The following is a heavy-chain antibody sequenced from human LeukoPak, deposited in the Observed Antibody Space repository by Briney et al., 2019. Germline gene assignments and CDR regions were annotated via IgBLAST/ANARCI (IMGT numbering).Heavy chain of an antibody. V-gene: IGHV3-33*01. CDR3: AGDFWSGYYTGIGFDP. CDR2: IWYDGSNK. CDR1: GFTFSSYG. D-gene: IGHD3-3*01. Sequence: PGGSLRLSCAASGFTFSSYGMHWVRQAPGKGLEWVAVIWYDGSNKYYADSVKGRFTISRDNSKNTLYLQMNSLRAEDTAVYYCAGDFWSGYYTGIGFDPWGQGTLVTVS. J-gene: IGHJ5*02.